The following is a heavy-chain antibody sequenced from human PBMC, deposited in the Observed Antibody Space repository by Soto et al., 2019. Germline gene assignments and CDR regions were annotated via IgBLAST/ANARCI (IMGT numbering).Heavy chain of an antibody. V-gene: IGHV4-34*01. Sequence: SETLSLTCAVYGGSFSGYYWSWIRQPPGKGLEWIGEINHSGSTNYNPSLKSRVTISVDTSKNQFPLKLSSVTAADTAVYYCARGSARPRFDYWGQGTLVTVSS. D-gene: IGHD6-6*01. CDR3: ARGSARPRFDY. CDR1: GGSFSGYY. J-gene: IGHJ4*02. CDR2: INHSGST.